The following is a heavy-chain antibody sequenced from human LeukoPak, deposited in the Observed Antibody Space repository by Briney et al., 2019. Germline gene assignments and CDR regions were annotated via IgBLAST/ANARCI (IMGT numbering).Heavy chain of an antibody. V-gene: IGHV6-1*01. J-gene: IGHJ4*02. CDR3: AGGVDTDLHY. CDR1: GDSFSSNSAA. D-gene: IGHD5-18*01. Sequence: SQTLSLTCAISGDSFSSNSAAWNWIRQSPSRGLEWLGRTYYRSKWSSNYAVSVKGRITIHPDTSKNQFSLQLNSVTPEDTAVYYCAGGVDTDLHYWGQGTLVTVSS. CDR2: TYYRSKWSS.